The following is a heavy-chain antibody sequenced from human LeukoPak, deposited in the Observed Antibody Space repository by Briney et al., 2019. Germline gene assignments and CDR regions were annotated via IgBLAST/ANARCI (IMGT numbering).Heavy chain of an antibody. CDR3: ARDRLLGDGYNDYFDY. Sequence: ASVKVSCEASGYTFTIYYMHWVRQAPGQGLEWMGVINPSGGTTTYAQKFQGRVTMTRDTSTSTVYMDLSSLRSEDTAVYYCARDRLLGDGYNDYFDYWGQGTLVTVSS. CDR1: GYTFTIYY. J-gene: IGHJ4*02. V-gene: IGHV1-46*01. D-gene: IGHD5-24*01. CDR2: INPSGGTT.